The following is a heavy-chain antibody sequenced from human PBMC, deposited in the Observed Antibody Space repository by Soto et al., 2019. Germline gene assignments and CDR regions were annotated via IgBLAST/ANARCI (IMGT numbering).Heavy chain of an antibody. CDR2: IYWDDDK. V-gene: IGHV2-5*02. D-gene: IGHD3-10*01. CDR3: AHKSLVPFGMDV. J-gene: IGHJ6*02. CDR1: GFSLTTSGVG. Sequence: QITLKESGPTLVKPTQTLTLTCTFSGFSLTTSGVGVGWIRQPPGKALEWLALIYWDDDKRYSPSLKNRLTITKDTSRNQVVLTLIDLAPVDTATYYCAHKSLVPFGMDVWGQGTPVTVAS.